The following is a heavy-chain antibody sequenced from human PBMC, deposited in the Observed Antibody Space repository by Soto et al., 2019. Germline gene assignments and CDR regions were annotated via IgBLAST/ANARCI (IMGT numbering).Heavy chain of an antibody. Sequence: QLQLQESGPGLVKPSETLSLTCTVSGGSISSSSYYWGWIRQPPGKVLEWTGSIYYSGNTYYNPSLKSRVSLAVDTSKNQFSLRLTSVTAADTAVYYCAGHGVVTTYANFDYWGQGTLVTVSS. CDR1: GGSISSSSYY. CDR2: IYYSGNT. V-gene: IGHV4-39*01. D-gene: IGHD4-17*01. CDR3: AGHGVVTTYANFDY. J-gene: IGHJ4*02.